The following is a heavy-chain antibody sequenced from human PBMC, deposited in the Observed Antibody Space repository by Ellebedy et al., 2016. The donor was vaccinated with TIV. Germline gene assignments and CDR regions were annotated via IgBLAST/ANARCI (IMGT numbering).Heavy chain of an antibody. J-gene: IGHJ4*02. Sequence: GESLKIPCVASGFSFSTHGMHWVRQAPGKGLEWVAFKRFDGRNEYNGDSVKGRFIISRDLSKNTLYLQMTRLRSEDTGIYYCTRETNPPPGALAGTGFDGWGQGTLVIVSS. CDR2: KRFDGRNE. V-gene: IGHV3-30*02. CDR1: GFSFSTHG. D-gene: IGHD6-19*01. CDR3: TRETNPPPGALAGTGFDG.